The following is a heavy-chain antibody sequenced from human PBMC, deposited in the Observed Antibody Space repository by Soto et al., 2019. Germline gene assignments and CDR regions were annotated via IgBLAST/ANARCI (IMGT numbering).Heavy chain of an antibody. CDR2: IYYSGST. V-gene: IGHV4-31*03. D-gene: IGHD5-12*01. Sequence: QVQLQESGPGLVKPSQTLSLTCTVSGGSISGGGYYWSWIRQHPGKGLEWIGYIYYSGSTYYNPSLKSRVTISVDTSKNQFSLKLSSVTAADTAVYYCARGRGIVATINRSLLFDYWGQGTLVTVSS. CDR3: ARGRGIVATINRSLLFDY. J-gene: IGHJ4*02. CDR1: GGSISGGGYY.